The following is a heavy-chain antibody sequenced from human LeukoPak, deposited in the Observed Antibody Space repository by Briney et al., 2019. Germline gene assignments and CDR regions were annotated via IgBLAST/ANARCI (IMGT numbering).Heavy chain of an antibody. CDR1: GFTFDDYA. CDR2: ISWNSGSI. D-gene: IGHD6-6*01. Sequence: GRSLRLSCAASGFTFDDYAMHRVRQAPGKGLEWVSGISWNSGSIGYADSMKGRFTISRDNAKNSLYLQMNSLRAEDTALYYCAESWDYSSSSMNAFDIWGQGTMVTVSS. J-gene: IGHJ3*02. CDR3: AESWDYSSSSMNAFDI. V-gene: IGHV3-9*01.